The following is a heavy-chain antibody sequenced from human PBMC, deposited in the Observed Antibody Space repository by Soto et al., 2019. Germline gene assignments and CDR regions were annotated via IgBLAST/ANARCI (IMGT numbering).Heavy chain of an antibody. Sequence: QVQLQESGPGLVKPSGTLSLTCAVSGDSISRSYWWSWVRQFPGKGLEWIGEIYHSGSTIYNPSLQSRVTLSVDKSKNEFSLKMSSVTAADTAVYYGTSKFGQLLADAFDIWGQGTMVTVSS. D-gene: IGHD3-10*01. CDR2: IYHSGST. CDR1: GDSISRSYW. J-gene: IGHJ3*02. CDR3: TSKFGQLLADAFDI. V-gene: IGHV4-4*02.